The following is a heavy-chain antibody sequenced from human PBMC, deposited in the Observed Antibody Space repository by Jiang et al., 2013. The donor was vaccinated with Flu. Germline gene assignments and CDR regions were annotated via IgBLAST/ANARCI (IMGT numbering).Heavy chain of an antibody. CDR1: GGSISSYY. CDR2: IYYSGGT. J-gene: IGHJ2*01. V-gene: IGHV4-59*08. CDR3: AKGYSSNWYFDL. D-gene: IGHD6-13*01. Sequence: GPGLVKPSETLSLTCTVSGGSISSYYWSWIRQPPGKGLEWIGYIYYSGGTNYNPSLKSRVTISVDTSKNQFSLKLSSVTATDTAVYYCAKGYSSNWYFDLWGRGTLVTVSS.